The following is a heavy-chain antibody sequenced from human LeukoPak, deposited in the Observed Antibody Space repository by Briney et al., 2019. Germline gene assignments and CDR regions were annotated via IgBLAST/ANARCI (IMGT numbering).Heavy chain of an antibody. J-gene: IGHJ4*02. CDR1: GYTFTSYG. CDR3: ARLSSLRTIFGVVISPTPQYYFDY. Sequence: ASVKVSCKASGYTFTSYGISWVRQAPGQGLEWMGWISAYNGNTNYAQKLQGRATMTTDTSTSTAYMELRSLRSDDTAVYYCARLSSLRTIFGVVISPTPQYYFDYWGQGTLVTVSS. V-gene: IGHV1-18*01. CDR2: ISAYNGNT. D-gene: IGHD3-3*01.